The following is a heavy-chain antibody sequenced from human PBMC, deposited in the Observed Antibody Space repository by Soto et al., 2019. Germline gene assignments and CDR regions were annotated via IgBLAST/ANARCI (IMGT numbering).Heavy chain of an antibody. CDR3: ARGVGELDAFDI. D-gene: IGHD3-10*01. Sequence: QVQLQQWGAGLLKPSETLSLTCAVYGGSFSGYYWSWIRQPPGKGLEWIGEINHSGSTNYNPSLKSRVTISVDTSKNQFSLKLSSVTAADTAVYYCARGVGELDAFDIWGQGTMVTVSS. V-gene: IGHV4-34*01. CDR2: INHSGST. CDR1: GGSFSGYY. J-gene: IGHJ3*02.